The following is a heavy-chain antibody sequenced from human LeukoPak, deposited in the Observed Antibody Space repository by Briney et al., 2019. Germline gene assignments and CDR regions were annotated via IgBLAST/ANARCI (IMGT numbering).Heavy chain of an antibody. D-gene: IGHD5-18*01. CDR1: GYSISSVDYY. CDR2: IYYSGTT. V-gene: IGHV4-30-4*08. J-gene: IGHJ4*02. Sequence: SQTLSLTCTVSGYSISSVDYYWSWIRQPPGKGLEWIGYIYYSGTTSYNPSLKSRLTMSLDTSKSQFSLKLSSVTAADTAVYYCARDSGGYSYGPHFDYWGQGTLVTVSS. CDR3: ARDSGGYSYGPHFDY.